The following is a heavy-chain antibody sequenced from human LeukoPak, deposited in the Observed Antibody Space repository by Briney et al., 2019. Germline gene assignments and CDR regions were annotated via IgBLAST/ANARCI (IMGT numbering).Heavy chain of an antibody. J-gene: IGHJ4*02. CDR3: ARDPCISTSCHLDD. D-gene: IGHD2-2*01. Sequence: GASVKVSCKASGYTFTAYYVHWVRQAPGQGLEWMGWINPNSGVTNFAQRFQGMVTMTSDTSVSTVYMELSRLRSDDTAVYYCARDPCISTSCHLDDWGQGTLVTVSS. V-gene: IGHV1-2*02. CDR1: GYTFTAYY. CDR2: INPNSGVT.